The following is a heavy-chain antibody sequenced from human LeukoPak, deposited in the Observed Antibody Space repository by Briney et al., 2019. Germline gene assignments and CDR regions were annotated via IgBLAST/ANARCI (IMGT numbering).Heavy chain of an antibody. Sequence: GSLRLSCAASGFTFSSNSMNWVRQAPGKGLEWVSYISSSSSTIYYADSVKGRFTISRDNAKNSLYLQMNSLRVEDTAVYYCGRSGGFGGPFDYWGQGTLVTVSS. J-gene: IGHJ4*02. V-gene: IGHV3-48*01. CDR1: GFTFSSNS. CDR2: ISSSSSTI. CDR3: GRSGGFGGPFDY. D-gene: IGHD4-23*01.